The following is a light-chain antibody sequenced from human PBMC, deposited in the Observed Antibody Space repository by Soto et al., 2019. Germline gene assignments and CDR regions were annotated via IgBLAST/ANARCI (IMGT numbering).Light chain of an antibody. CDR3: QQYGSSLSWT. V-gene: IGKV3-20*01. CDR2: GAS. CDR1: QSVSSSY. J-gene: IGKJ1*01. Sequence: EIVLTPSPGTLSLSPGERATLSCRASQSVSSSYLAWYQQKPGQAPRLLIYGASSRATGIPDRFSGSGSGTDFTLTISRLEPEDFAVYYCQQYGSSLSWTFGQGTKVEIK.